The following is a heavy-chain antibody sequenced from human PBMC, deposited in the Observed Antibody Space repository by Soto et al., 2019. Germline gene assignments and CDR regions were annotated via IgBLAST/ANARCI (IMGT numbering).Heavy chain of an antibody. D-gene: IGHD2-2*03. V-gene: IGHV3-30-3*01. CDR3: ARDRGYCSSTSCAYYYYYGMDV. J-gene: IGHJ6*02. CDR1: GFTFSSYA. Sequence: PGGSLRLSCAASGFTFSSYAMHWVRQAPGKGLEWVAVISYDGSNKYYADSVKGRFTITRDNSKTTLYLQMNSLRAEDTAVYYCARDRGYCSSTSCAYYYYYGMDVWGQGTTVTVSS. CDR2: ISYDGSNK.